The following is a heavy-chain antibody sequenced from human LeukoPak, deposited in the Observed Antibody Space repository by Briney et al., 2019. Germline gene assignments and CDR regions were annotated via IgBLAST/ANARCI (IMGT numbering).Heavy chain of an antibody. D-gene: IGHD6-19*01. Sequence: GGSLRLSCAASGFTFSSYWMSWVRQAPGKGLEWVANIKQDGSEKYYVDSVKGRFTISRDNAKNSLYLQMNSLRAEDTAVYYCARGGIAVAAHFDYWGQGTLVTVSS. J-gene: IGHJ4*02. V-gene: IGHV3-7*01. CDR2: IKQDGSEK. CDR3: ARGGIAVAAHFDY. CDR1: GFTFSSYW.